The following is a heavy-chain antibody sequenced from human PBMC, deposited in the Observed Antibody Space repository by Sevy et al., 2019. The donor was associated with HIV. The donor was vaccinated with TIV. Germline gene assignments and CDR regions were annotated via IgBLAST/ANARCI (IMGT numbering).Heavy chain of an antibody. Sequence: SETLSLTCTVSGGSISSGTYSWGWIRLSPGRGLEWIGYIYHSGSTYYSPSLESRVTISVDRSKNQFSLELTSMTAADTAGYYCASSEGFGYLKNVFDLWGRGTTVTVSS. CDR3: ASSEGFGYLKNVFDL. V-gene: IGHV4-30-2*06. D-gene: IGHD3-10*01. J-gene: IGHJ3*01. CDR2: IYHSGST. CDR1: GGSISSGTYS.